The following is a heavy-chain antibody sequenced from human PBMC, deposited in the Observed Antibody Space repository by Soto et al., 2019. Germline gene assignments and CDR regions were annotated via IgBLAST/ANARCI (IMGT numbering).Heavy chain of an antibody. CDR2: IYYSGST. J-gene: IGHJ4*02. V-gene: IGHV4-59*12. D-gene: IGHD3-10*01. CDR3: ARGRARGITMVRGVISFVY. Sequence: SETLSLTCTVSGGSISSYYWSWIRQPPGKGLEWIGYIYYSGSTNYNPSLKSRVTISVDTSKNQFSLKLSSVTAADTAVYYCARGRARGITMVRGVISFVYWGQGTLVTVSS. CDR1: GGSISSYY.